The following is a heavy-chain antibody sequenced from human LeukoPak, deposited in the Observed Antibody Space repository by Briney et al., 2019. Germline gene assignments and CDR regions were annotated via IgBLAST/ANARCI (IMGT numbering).Heavy chain of an antibody. CDR3: ARDLRGNSMFFDY. V-gene: IGHV1-2*02. CDR1: GYTFTADY. Sequence: ASVKVSCKASGYTFTADYIHWVRQTPGQGLEWMGWINPNSADTHYPQKFQGRVTLTSDPSISTACMELSRLSPDDTAMYYCARDLRGNSMFFDYWGQGTLVTVSS. CDR2: INPNSADT. D-gene: IGHD4-23*01. J-gene: IGHJ4*02.